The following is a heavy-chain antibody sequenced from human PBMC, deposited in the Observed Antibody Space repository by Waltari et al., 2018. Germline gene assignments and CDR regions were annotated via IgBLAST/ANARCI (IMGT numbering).Heavy chain of an antibody. CDR3: ARSGYDSTEGWLDP. CDR1: GASVRGGSYF. D-gene: IGHD3-22*01. V-gene: IGHV4-61*02. CDR2: IYTTGST. J-gene: IGHJ5*02. Sequence: QVQLQESGPGLVKPSQTLSLTCTVSGASVRGGSYFWNWIRQPAGKGLEWIARIYTTGSTDYNPSLQSRVTISADTSKNELSLKMSSVTAADTAVYYCARSGYDSTEGWLDPWGPGTLVTVSS.